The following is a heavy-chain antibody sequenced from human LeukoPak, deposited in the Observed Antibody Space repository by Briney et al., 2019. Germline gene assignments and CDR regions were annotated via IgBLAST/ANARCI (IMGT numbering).Heavy chain of an antibody. V-gene: IGHV3-73*01. J-gene: IGHJ4*02. CDR3: AKTTKFSGSYFPYYFDY. CDR1: GFTFSASP. CDR2: ITSTYAT. Sequence: GGSLRLSCTASGFTFSASPMHWVRQASGKGLEWVGRITSTYATAYAASLKGRFTISRDDSKSTTYLQMNSLETEDTAVYYCAKTTKFSGSYFPYYFDYWGQGTLVTVSS. D-gene: IGHD3-10*01.